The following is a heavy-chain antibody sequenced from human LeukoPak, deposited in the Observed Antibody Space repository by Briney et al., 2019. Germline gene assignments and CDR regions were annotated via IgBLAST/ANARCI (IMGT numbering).Heavy chain of an antibody. Sequence: ASVKVSCRASGYTFTTYDMTWVRQATGQGLEWMGWMNPGSGDTAYAQKFQDRVTMTRDTSISTAYMELSSLESEDTAIYYCARGLGDYNTDWFPVSGYWGQGTLVTVSS. CDR3: ARGLGDYNTDWFPVSGY. D-gene: IGHD3-9*01. CDR1: GYTFTTYD. CDR2: MNPGSGDT. V-gene: IGHV1-8*01. J-gene: IGHJ4*02.